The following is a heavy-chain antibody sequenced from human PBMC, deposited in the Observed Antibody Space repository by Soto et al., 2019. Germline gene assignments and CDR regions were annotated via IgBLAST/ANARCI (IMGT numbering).Heavy chain of an antibody. D-gene: IGHD3-22*01. CDR3: AKEGFYDRTGYYPFDS. Sequence: GGSMRRSCTASWFNLSTYGVHWVRQPPGKGQEWVAVVSFDGRNKYYAGSVEGRFTISRDNSKKTLYLHMNSLRAEDTAVYYCAKEGFYDRTGYYPFDSWGQGTLVTVSS. CDR2: VSFDGRNK. CDR1: WFNLSTYG. J-gene: IGHJ4*02. V-gene: IGHV3-30*18.